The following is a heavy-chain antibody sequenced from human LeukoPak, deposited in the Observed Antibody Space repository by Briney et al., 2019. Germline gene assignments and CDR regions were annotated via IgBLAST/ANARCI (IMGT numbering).Heavy chain of an antibody. J-gene: IGHJ4*02. D-gene: IGHD3-10*01. V-gene: IGHV4-59*01. CDR3: ARDGSPMVRGVISY. Sequence: PSETLSLTCTVSGGSISSYYWSWIRQPPGKGLEWIGYIYYSGSTNYNPSLKSRVTISVDTSKNQFSLKLSSVTAAVTAVYYCARDGSPMVRGVISYWGQGTLVTVSS. CDR1: GGSISSYY. CDR2: IYYSGST.